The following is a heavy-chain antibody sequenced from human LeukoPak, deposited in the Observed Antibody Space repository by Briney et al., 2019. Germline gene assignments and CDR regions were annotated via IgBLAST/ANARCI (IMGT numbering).Heavy chain of an antibody. Sequence: ASVKVSCKASGYTFTSYGISWVRQAPGQGLEWMGWISAYNGNTNYAQKLQGRVTMSTDTSTSTAYMELRSLRSDDTAVYYCARVVGDYYDSSGYYLDYWGQGTLVTVSS. V-gene: IGHV1-18*01. J-gene: IGHJ4*02. CDR2: ISAYNGNT. CDR1: GYTFTSYG. CDR3: ARVVGDYYDSSGYYLDY. D-gene: IGHD3-22*01.